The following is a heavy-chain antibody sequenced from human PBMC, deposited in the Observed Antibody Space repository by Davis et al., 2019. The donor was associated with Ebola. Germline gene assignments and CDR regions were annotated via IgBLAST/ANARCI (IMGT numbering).Heavy chain of an antibody. CDR3: ARGLKPYSSSPLGY. CDR2: INHSGST. J-gene: IGHJ4*02. CDR1: GGSFSGYY. V-gene: IGHV4-34*01. D-gene: IGHD6-6*01. Sequence: MPSETLSLTCAVYGGSFSGYYWSWIRQPPGEGLEWIGEINHSGSTNYNPSLKSRVTISVDTSKNQFSLKLSSVTAADTAVYYCARGLKPYSSSPLGYWGQGTLVTVSS.